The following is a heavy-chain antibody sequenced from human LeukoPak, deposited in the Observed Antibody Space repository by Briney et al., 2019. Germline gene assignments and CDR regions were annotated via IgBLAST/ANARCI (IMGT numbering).Heavy chain of an antibody. CDR1: GGSSSSSSYY. CDR2: IWYSGST. V-gene: IGHV4-39*01. CDR3: ARHAPHENGGKRGFEQ. D-gene: IGHD2-15*01. Sequence: SETLSLTCTVSGGSSSSSSYYWGWIRQTPGKGLEWIASIWYSGSTYYNPSLKSRVTISMGASKNHFSLMLSSVSAADTAVYHCARHAPHENGGKRGFEQWGQGTLVTVSS. J-gene: IGHJ4*02.